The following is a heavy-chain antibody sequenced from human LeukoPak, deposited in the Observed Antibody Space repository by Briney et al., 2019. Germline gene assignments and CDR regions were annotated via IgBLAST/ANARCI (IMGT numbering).Heavy chain of an antibody. CDR3: ARGFQNYYDSSGRNFQH. CDR2: IYYSGST. J-gene: IGHJ1*01. Sequence: PSETLSLTCTVSGGSISSSSYYWGWIRQPPGKGLEWIGSIYYSGSTYYNPSLKSRVTISVDTSKNQFSLKLSSVTAADTAVYYCARGFQNYYDSSGRNFQHWGQGTLVTVSS. V-gene: IGHV4-39*01. D-gene: IGHD3-22*01. CDR1: GGSISSSSYY.